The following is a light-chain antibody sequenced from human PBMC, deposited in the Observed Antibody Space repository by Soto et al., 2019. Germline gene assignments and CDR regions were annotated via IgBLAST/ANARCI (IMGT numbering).Light chain of an antibody. CDR2: WAS. Sequence: DIVMTQSPDSLAVSLGERATINCKSSQNILYSSNNKNYLAWYQHKLGQPPRLLIYWASTRDSGVPDRFSGSGSGTDFTLTINSLQPEDVAVSYCQQYYSIPWTFGQGTKVEIK. J-gene: IGKJ1*01. V-gene: IGKV4-1*01. CDR1: QNILYSSNNKNY. CDR3: QQYYSIPWT.